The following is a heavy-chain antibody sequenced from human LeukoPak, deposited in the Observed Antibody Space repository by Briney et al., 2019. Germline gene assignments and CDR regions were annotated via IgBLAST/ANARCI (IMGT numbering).Heavy chain of an antibody. CDR3: AREDAHTYNFDF. J-gene: IGHJ4*02. Sequence: GASVTVSCTTTGYTFTSYHMHWVRQAPGQGLEWVGIIKSSGDTTVYAQRFQGRVTVTRDTSTSTVYMELSSLSSEDTAVYYCAREDAHTYNFDFWGPGTLVTVSS. CDR2: IKSSGDTT. D-gene: IGHD1-1*01. CDR1: GYTFTSYH. V-gene: IGHV1-46*01.